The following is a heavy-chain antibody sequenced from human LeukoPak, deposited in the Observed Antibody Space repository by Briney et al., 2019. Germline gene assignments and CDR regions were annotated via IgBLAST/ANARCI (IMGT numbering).Heavy chain of an antibody. CDR1: GGSFSVYY. D-gene: IGHD2-15*01. J-gene: IGHJ4*02. V-gene: IGHV4-34*01. CDR2: INHSGST. Sequence: PSETLSLTCAVYGGSFSVYYWSWIRQPPGKGLEWIGEINHSGSTNYNPSLKSRVTISVDTSKNQFSLKLSSVTAADTAVYYCATPYRSGGSCYSYPAYWGQGTLVTVSS. CDR3: ATPYRSGGSCYSYPAY.